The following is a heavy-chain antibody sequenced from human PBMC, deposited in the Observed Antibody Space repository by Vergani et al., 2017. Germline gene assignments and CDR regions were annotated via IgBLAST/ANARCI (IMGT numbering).Heavy chain of an antibody. Sequence: VQLVESGGGVVQPGRSLRLSCAASGFTFSSYAMSWVRQAPGKGLEWVSAISGSGGSTYYADSVKGQFTISRDNSKNTLYLQTNSLRAEDTAVYYCARRFLEWPQYYYDYWGQGTLVTVSS. CDR1: GFTFSSYA. J-gene: IGHJ4*02. CDR3: ARRFLEWPQYYYDY. D-gene: IGHD3-3*01. CDR2: ISGSGGST. V-gene: IGHV3-23*04.